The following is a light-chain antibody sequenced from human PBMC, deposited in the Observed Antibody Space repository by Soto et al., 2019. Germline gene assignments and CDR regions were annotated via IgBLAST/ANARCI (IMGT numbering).Light chain of an antibody. CDR1: SSDVGGYNY. J-gene: IGLJ1*01. CDR2: EVT. CDR3: SSFTSSSTRD. Sequence: QSALTQPASVSGSPGQSITISCTGTSSDVGGYNYVSWYQQHPGKAPKLIIYEVTNRPSGVSNRFSGSKSDSTASLTIAGLQSEDEAAYYCSSFTSSSTRDFGPGTKVTVL. V-gene: IGLV2-14*03.